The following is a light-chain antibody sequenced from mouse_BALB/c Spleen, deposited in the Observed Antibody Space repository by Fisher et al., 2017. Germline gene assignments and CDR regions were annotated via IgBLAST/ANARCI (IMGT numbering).Light chain of an antibody. CDR2: ATS. J-gene: IGKJ5*01. Sequence: MTQSTSSLSASLGERVSLTCRASQDIGSSLNWLQQEPDGTIKRLIYATSSLDSGVPKRFSGSRSGSDFTLKISRVEAEDLGVYYCFQGSHVPLTFGAGTKLELK. V-gene: IGKV9-120*02. CDR1: QDIGSS. CDR3: FQGSHVPLT.